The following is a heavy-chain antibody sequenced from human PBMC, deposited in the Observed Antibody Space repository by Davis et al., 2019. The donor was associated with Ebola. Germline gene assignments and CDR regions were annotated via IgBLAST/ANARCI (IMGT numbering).Heavy chain of an antibody. D-gene: IGHD1-7*01. J-gene: IGHJ3*02. V-gene: IGHV1-69*13. Sequence: SVKVSCKASGGTFSSSWVRQAPGQGLEWMGGIIPIFGTANYAQKFQGRVTITADESTSTAYMELSSLRSEDTAVYYCARERGELELRGAFDIWGQGTMVTVSS. CDR2: IIPIFGTA. CDR1: GGTFSS. CDR3: ARERGELELRGAFDI.